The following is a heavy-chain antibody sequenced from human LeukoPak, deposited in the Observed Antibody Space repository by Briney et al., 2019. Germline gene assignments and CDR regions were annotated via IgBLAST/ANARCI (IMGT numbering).Heavy chain of an antibody. D-gene: IGHD5-18*01. J-gene: IGHJ4*02. V-gene: IGHV3-23*01. Sequence: GGSLRLSCAASGFTFSSYAMSWVRQAPGKGLEWVSAISGSGGSTYYADSVKGRFTISRDNSKNTLYLQMNSLRAEDTAVYYCAXXXGIRTAMSDYWGQGTLVTVSS. CDR3: AXXXGIRTAMSDY. CDR1: GFTFSSYA. CDR2: ISGSGGST.